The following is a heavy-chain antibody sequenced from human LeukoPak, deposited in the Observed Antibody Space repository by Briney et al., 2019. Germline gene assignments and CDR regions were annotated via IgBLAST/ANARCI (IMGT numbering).Heavy chain of an antibody. D-gene: IGHD6-19*01. CDR2: IYYSGST. J-gene: IGHJ4*02. CDR1: DDSIRNYY. V-gene: IGHV4-59*01. Sequence: SETLSLTCTVSDDSIRNYYWSWVRQPPGKGLERVGHIYYSGSTSYNPTLKSRVTMSVDSSKNQFSLTLSSVTAADTAVYFCAGTDLIAVAGRLDCWGQGTLVTVSS. CDR3: AGTDLIAVAGRLDC.